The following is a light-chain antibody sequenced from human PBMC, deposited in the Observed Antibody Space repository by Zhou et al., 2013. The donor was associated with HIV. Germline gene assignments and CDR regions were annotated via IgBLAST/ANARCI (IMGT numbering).Light chain of an antibody. CDR1: QSVSSSY. J-gene: IGKJ3*01. CDR2: GAS. Sequence: VMTQSPATLSLSPGERATLSCRASQSVSSSYLAWYQQKPGQAPRLLIYGASTRATGIPDRFSGSGSGTDFTLTISRLEPEDFAVYYCQQYGSSLFTFGPGTKVDIK. CDR3: QQYGSSLFT. V-gene: IGKV3-20*01.